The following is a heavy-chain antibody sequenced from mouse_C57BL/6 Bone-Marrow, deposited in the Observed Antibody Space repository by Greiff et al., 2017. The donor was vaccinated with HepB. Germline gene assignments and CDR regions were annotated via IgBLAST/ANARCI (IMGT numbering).Heavy chain of an antibody. CDR3: TGGWLPHYYAMDY. D-gene: IGHD2-3*01. V-gene: IGHV6-3*01. CDR2: IRLKSDNYAT. CDR1: GFTFSNYW. J-gene: IGHJ4*01. Sequence: EVKLMESGGGLVQPGGSMKLSCVASGFTFSNYWMNWVRQSPEKGLEWVAQIRLKSDNYATHYAESVKGRFTISRDDSKSSVYLQMNNLRAEDTGIYYCTGGWLPHYYAMDYWGQGTSVTVSS.